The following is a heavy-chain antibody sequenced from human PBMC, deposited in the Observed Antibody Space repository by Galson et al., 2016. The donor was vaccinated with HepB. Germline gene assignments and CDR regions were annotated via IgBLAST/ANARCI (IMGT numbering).Heavy chain of an antibody. J-gene: IGHJ4*02. Sequence: SLRLSCAASGFTFNTYPMNWVRQAPGKGLEWISYIGVNTHVKYYADFVKGRFTISRDNAKNSMYLEMNSLIAEDTAVYYCSRDRPNWAIDYWGQGNLVTVSS. V-gene: IGHV3-48*01. CDR3: SRDRPNWAIDY. D-gene: IGHD7-27*01. CDR1: GFTFNTYP. CDR2: IGVNTHVK.